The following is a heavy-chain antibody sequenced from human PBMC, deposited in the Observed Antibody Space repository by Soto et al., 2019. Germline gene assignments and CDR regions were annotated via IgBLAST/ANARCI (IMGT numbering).Heavy chain of an antibody. Sequence: SETLSLTCTVSGGSISSGDYYWSWIRQPPGKGLEWIGYIYYSGSTYYNPSLKSRVTISVDTSKNQFSLKLSSVTAADTAVYYCARGSITIFGVVSWDYYYYGMDVWGQGTTVTVSS. CDR3: ARGSITIFGVVSWDYYYYGMDV. CDR1: GGSISSGDYY. CDR2: IYYSGST. D-gene: IGHD3-3*01. J-gene: IGHJ6*02. V-gene: IGHV4-30-4*01.